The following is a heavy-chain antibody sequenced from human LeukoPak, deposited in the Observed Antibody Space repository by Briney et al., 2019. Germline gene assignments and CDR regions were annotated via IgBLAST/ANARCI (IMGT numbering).Heavy chain of an antibody. CDR3: ARVRSRGYDFWSGYYYYYYGMDV. V-gene: IGHV1-8*02. CDR1: GYTFTGYY. D-gene: IGHD3-3*01. CDR2: MNPNSGNT. J-gene: IGHJ6*02. Sequence: GASVKVSCKASGYTFTGYYMHWVRQATGQGLEWMGWMNPNSGNTGYAQKFQGRVTMTRNTSISTAYMELSSLRSEDTAVYYCARVRSRGYDFWSGYYYYYYGMDVWGQGTTVTVSS.